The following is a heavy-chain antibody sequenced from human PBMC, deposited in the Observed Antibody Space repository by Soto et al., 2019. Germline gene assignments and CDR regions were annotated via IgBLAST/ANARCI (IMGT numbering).Heavy chain of an antibody. D-gene: IGHD2-15*01. V-gene: IGHV3-23*01. J-gene: IGHJ6*02. Sequence: EVQLLESGGGLVQPGGSLRLSCAGSGFSFGSYAMTWGRQVPGQGLEWVSSMTDSGDRTEYAYSVKGRFTMSRDNSKNTLFLQMTSLRAEDTAVYYCVKETSGSWGYMADWGRGTTVTVSS. CDR3: VKETSGSWGYMAD. CDR2: MTDSGDRT. CDR1: GFSFGSYA.